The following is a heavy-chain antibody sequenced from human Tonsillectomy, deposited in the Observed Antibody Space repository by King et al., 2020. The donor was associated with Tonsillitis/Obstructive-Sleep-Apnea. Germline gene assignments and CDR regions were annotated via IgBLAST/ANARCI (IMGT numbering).Heavy chain of an antibody. J-gene: IGHJ5*02. CDR2: ISWNSVSI. CDR3: AKVSPAEAVDWFDP. D-gene: IGHD6-13*01. V-gene: IGHV3-9*01. CDR1: GFSFDDYA. Sequence: VQLVESGGGLVQPGGSLRLSCAASGFSFDDYAIHWVRLAPGKGLEGVSGISWNSVSIEYADSVQGRFTISRDNAKNSLYLQMNSLRPEDTALYYCAKVSPAEAVDWFDPWGQGSLVTVPS.